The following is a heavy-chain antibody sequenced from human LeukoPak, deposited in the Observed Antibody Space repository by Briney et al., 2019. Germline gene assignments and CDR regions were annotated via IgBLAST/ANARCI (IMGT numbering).Heavy chain of an antibody. D-gene: IGHD1-26*01. CDR3: ARDHYSGSYWAAFDI. J-gene: IGHJ3*02. CDR1: GGSISSGGYY. V-gene: IGHV4-61*08. Sequence: SETLSLTCTVSGGSISSGGYYWSWIRQHPGKGLEWIGYIYYSGSTYYNPSLKSRVTISVDTSKNQFSLKLSSVTAADTAVYYCARDHYSGSYWAAFDIWGQGTMVTVSS. CDR2: IYYSGST.